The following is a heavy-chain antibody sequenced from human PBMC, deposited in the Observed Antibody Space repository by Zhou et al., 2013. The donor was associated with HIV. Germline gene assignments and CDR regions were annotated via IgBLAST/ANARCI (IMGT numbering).Heavy chain of an antibody. J-gene: IGHJ4*02. CDR2: IIPMFGLT. V-gene: IGHV1-69*05. D-gene: IGHD7-27*01. Sequence: QVHLVQSGAEMKKPGSSVRVSCKASGYTFSRYGVSWVRQAPGQGLEWIGGIIPMFGLTNYTEKMQDRLTITTDEDTNTVYMELSGLRSEDTAVYYCARDRTGDLDSWGQGTQLTVSS. CDR3: ARDRTGDLDS. CDR1: GYTFSRYG.